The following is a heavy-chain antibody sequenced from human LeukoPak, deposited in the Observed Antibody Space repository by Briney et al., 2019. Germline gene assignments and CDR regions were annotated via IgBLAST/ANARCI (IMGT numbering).Heavy chain of an antibody. D-gene: IGHD3-10*01. CDR1: GGSISSSSYY. J-gene: IGHJ5*01. Sequence: SETLSLTCTVSGGSISSSSYYWGWTRQPPGKGLEWIGSIYYSGSTYYNPSLKSRVTISVDTSKNQFSLKLSSVTAADTAVYYCARAAPITMVRGVIHWFDPWGQGTLVTVSS. V-gene: IGHV4-39*07. CDR3: ARAAPITMVRGVIHWFDP. CDR2: IYYSGST.